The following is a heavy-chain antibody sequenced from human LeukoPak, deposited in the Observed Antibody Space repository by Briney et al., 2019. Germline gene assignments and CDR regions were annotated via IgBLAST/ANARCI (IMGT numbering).Heavy chain of an antibody. D-gene: IGHD1-26*01. Sequence: GGSLRLSCSASGFTFSSSAMHWVRQAPGEGLEYVSGINDNGRATHYGDSLKGRFTISRDNSKNTLCLQMSTLTTEDTAIYYCVNDVSGSYTFDYWGQGTLVTVSS. CDR2: INDNGRAT. V-gene: IGHV3-64D*09. CDR3: VNDVSGSYTFDY. J-gene: IGHJ4*02. CDR1: GFTFSSSA.